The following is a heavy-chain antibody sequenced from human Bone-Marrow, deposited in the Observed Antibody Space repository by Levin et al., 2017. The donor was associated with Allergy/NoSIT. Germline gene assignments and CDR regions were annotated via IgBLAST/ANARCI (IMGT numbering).Heavy chain of an antibody. CDR1: GFRLSSYN. Sequence: GESLKISCAASGFRLSSYNMNWVRPAPGKGLEWVSSISSSSSYIFYADSMKGRFTVSRDNAKNSLYLQMNSLRAEDTAVYYCARDVYGDYGADWYFDLWGRGTLVTVSS. CDR2: ISSSSSYI. J-gene: IGHJ2*01. CDR3: ARDVYGDYGADWYFDL. D-gene: IGHD4-17*01. V-gene: IGHV3-21*01.